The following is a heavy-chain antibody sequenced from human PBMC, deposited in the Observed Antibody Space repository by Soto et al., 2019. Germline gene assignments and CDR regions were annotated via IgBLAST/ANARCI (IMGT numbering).Heavy chain of an antibody. V-gene: IGHV3-33*01. CDR2: IWYDGSNK. D-gene: IGHD2-15*01. J-gene: IGHJ4*02. CDR1: GFTFSSYG. Sequence: GGSLRLSCAASGFTFSSYGMHWVRQAPGKGLEWVAVIWYDGSNKYYADSVKGRFTISRDNSKNTLYLQMNSLRAEDTAVYYCARGWDVDCSGGSCYSGPNYWGQGNLVTVSS. CDR3: ARGWDVDCSGGSCYSGPNY.